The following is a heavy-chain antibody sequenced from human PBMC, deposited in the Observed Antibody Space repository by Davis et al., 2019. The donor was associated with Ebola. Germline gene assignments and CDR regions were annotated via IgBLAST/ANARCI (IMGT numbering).Heavy chain of an antibody. J-gene: IGHJ4*02. CDR3: SGTGGGTDY. V-gene: IGHV3-74*01. D-gene: IGHD2-8*02. Sequence: GESLKISCAASGFTFSSYWMHWVRQAPGKGLVWVSRINSDGSSTSYADSVKGRFTISRDNAKNTLYLQMNSLKTEDTAVYYCSGTGGGTDYWGQGTLVTVSS. CDR2: INSDGSST. CDR1: GFTFSSYW.